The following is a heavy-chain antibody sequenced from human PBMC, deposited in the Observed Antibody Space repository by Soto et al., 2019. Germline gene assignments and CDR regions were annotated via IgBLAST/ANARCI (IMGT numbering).Heavy chain of an antibody. D-gene: IGHD2-15*01. CDR1: GGTFSSYT. J-gene: IGHJ4*02. Sequence: QVQLVQSGAEVKKPGSSVKVSCKASGGTFSSYTISWVRQAPGQGLEWMGRIIPILGIANYAQKFQGRVTITADKSTSTAYMELSSLRSEDTAVYYCARDSPSDSMTYYFDYWGQGTLVTVSS. V-gene: IGHV1-69*08. CDR3: ARDSPSDSMTYYFDY. CDR2: IIPILGIA.